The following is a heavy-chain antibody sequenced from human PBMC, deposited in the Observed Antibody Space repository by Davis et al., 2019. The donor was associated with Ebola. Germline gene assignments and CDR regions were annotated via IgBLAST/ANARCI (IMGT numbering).Heavy chain of an antibody. CDR2: MNPNSGNT. Sequence: ASVTVSCKASRYTFTSYDINWVRQATGQGLEWMGWMNPNSGNTGYAQKFQGRVTMTRNTSISTAYMELSSLRSEDTAVYYCARNPGYCSSTSCHFPYGMDVWGQGTTVTVSS. D-gene: IGHD2-2*01. CDR3: ARNPGYCSSTSCHFPYGMDV. CDR1: RYTFTSYD. J-gene: IGHJ6*02. V-gene: IGHV1-8*01.